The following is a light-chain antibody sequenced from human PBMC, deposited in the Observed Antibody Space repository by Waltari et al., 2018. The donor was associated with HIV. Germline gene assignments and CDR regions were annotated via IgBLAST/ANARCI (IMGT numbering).Light chain of an antibody. Sequence: DIVMTQSPDSLAVSLGERATINCKSSQSLLYSANNKNYLAWSQQKPEQPPKLLIYWASTRESGVPDRFSGSGSGTDFTLTISSLQADDVAVYYCHQYFSAPWTFDQGP. CDR1: QSLLYSANNKNY. CDR3: HQYFSAPWT. CDR2: WAS. J-gene: IGKJ1*01. V-gene: IGKV4-1*01.